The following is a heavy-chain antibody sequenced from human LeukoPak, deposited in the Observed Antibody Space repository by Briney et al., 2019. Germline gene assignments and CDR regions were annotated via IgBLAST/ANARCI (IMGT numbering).Heavy chain of an antibody. V-gene: IGHV3-66*01. J-gene: IGHJ4*02. CDR3: ARGLLRDGYTGTYAFDY. D-gene: IGHD5-18*01. Sequence: PGGSLRLSCAASGFTFSSYAMSWVRQAPGKGLEWVSVVYMGGTTSYADSVKGRFTISRDSTKNTIYLQMNNLRAEDTAVYYCARGLLRDGYTGTYAFDYWGRGALVTVSS. CDR2: VYMGGTT. CDR1: GFTFSSYA.